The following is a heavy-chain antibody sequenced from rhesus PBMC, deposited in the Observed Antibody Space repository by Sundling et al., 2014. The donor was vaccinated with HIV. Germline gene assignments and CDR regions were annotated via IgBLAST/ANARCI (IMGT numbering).Heavy chain of an antibody. V-gene: IGHV4S9*01. CDR3: ARDLTDYDNRLLDY. Sequence: QVQLQELGPGLVKPSETLSLTCAVSGGSISGGYYWNWIRQSPGKGLEWIGNIYGSSASTDYNPSLKSRVTISTDTSKNQFSLKLSSVTAADTAVYYCARDLTDYDNRLLDYWGQGALVTVSS. J-gene: IGHJ4*01. CDR2: IYGSSAST. D-gene: IGHD4-11*01. CDR1: GGSISGGYY.